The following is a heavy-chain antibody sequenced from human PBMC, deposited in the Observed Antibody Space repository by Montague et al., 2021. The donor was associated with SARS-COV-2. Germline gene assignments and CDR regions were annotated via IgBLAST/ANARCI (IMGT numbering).Heavy chain of an antibody. Sequence: SETLSLTCAVSGGSISSSNWWSWVRQPPGKGLEWIGEIYHSGSANYNPSLKSRVTISVDKSKNQFSLKLSSVTAADTAVYYCARDSSGWSRFDYWGQGTLVTVSS. J-gene: IGHJ4*02. CDR1: GGSISSSNW. V-gene: IGHV4-4*02. D-gene: IGHD6-19*01. CDR3: ARDSSGWSRFDY. CDR2: IYHSGSA.